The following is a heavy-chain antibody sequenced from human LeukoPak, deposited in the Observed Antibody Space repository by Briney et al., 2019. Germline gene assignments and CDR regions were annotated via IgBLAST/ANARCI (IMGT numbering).Heavy chain of an antibody. J-gene: IGHJ4*02. D-gene: IGHD1-26*01. Sequence: PGGSLRLSCAASGFTFSNYYMSWIRQAPGKRLEWVSYISSSSSYTNYADSVKGRFTISRDNIRNTHLLLMNSLRGEDTAVYYCARVYESFSLDYWGQGTLVTVSA. CDR3: ARVYESFSLDY. CDR1: GFTFSNYY. CDR2: ISSSSSYT. V-gene: IGHV3-11*06.